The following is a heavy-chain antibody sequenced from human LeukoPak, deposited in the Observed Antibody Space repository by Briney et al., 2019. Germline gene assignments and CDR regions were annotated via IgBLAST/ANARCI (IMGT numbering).Heavy chain of an antibody. Sequence: GGSLRLSCAASGFTFSSYAMSWVRQAPGKGLEWVSAVSGSGGSTYYADSVKGLFTISRDNAKNTLYLQMNSLRAEDTAVYYCARGTAMVNNYWGQGTLLTVSS. J-gene: IGHJ4*02. CDR3: ARGTAMVNNY. CDR2: VSGSGGST. D-gene: IGHD5-18*01. CDR1: GFTFSSYA. V-gene: IGHV3-23*01.